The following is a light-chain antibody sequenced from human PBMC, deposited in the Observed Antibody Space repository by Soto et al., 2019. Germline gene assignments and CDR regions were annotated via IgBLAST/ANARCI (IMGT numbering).Light chain of an antibody. V-gene: IGKV3-20*01. J-gene: IGKJ3*01. CDR1: QSADGRF. CDR3: QRPGP. CDR2: GVS. Sequence: EIVLTQSPGTLSLSPGERATLSCRASQSADGRFLAWYQHKPGQAPRLLIYGVSSRATGIPDRFSGSGSGKAFTLTITRLELEDSVFYYCQRPGPFGPGT.